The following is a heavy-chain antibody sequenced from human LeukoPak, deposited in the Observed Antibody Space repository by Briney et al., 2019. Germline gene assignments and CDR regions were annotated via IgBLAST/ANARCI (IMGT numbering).Heavy chain of an antibody. CDR3: ARDGDTGYCSSTSCYLEPNWFDP. J-gene: IGHJ5*02. CDR1: GYTFTSCG. V-gene: IGHV1-18*01. D-gene: IGHD2-2*01. Sequence: ASVKVSCKASGYTFTSCGISWVRQAPGQGLEWMGWISDYNGNTNYAQKLQGRVTMTTDTSTSTAYMELRSLRSDDTAVYYCARDGDTGYCSSTSCYLEPNWFDPWGQGTLVTVSS. CDR2: ISDYNGNT.